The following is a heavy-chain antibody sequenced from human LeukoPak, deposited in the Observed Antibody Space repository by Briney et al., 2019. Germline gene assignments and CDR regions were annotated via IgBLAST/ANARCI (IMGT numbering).Heavy chain of an antibody. J-gene: IGHJ4*02. Sequence: GGSLRLSCAASGFTFSSYAMTWVRQAPGKGLEWVSAISGSGSSTYYADSVKGRFTISRGNSKNTLYLQMNSLRAEDTAVYYCAKKRGVSSTPCGGDCYAFDYWGQGTLVTVSS. V-gene: IGHV3-23*01. CDR2: ISGSGSST. CDR3: AKKRGVSSTPCGGDCYAFDY. D-gene: IGHD2-21*02. CDR1: GFTFSSYA.